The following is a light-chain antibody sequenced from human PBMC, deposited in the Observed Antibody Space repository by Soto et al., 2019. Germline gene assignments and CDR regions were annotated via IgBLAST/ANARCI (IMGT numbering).Light chain of an antibody. CDR1: QSVNNKY. CDR3: QQYYTSPRT. CDR2: LGS. Sequence: EIVLTQTPGTLSLSPGDRATLSCRASQSVNNKYLAWYQQKPGQAPRLLIYLGSTRASGIPDRFSGSGSGTHFTLTIRSLEPEDFAVYYCQQYYTSPRTFGQPTQVDFK. V-gene: IGKV3-20*01. J-gene: IGKJ1*01.